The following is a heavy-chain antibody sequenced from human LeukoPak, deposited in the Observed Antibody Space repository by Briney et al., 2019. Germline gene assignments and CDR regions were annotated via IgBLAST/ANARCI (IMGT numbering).Heavy chain of an antibody. CDR1: GGSISSYY. D-gene: IGHD3-3*01. V-gene: IGHV4-34*01. J-gene: IGHJ4*02. CDR2: INHSGST. CDR3: ARGLWSDTAG. Sequence: SETLSLTCTVSGGSISSYYWSWIRQPPGKGLEWIGEINHSGSTNYNPSLKSRVTISVDTSKNQFSLKLSSVTAADTAVYYCARGLWSDTAGWGQGTLVTVSS.